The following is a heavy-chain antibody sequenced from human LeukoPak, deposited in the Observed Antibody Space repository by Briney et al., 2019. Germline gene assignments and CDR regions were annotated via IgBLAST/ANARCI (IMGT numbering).Heavy chain of an antibody. Sequence: PSETLSLTCLVSGASVSTSHWNWIRQLPGRGLEWIGCSSYTGKTDYNPSLTSRVTISLGTSKNQVSLKLRSVTAADTAVYYCSEGYFEPFDHWGQGTLVVVSS. CDR2: SSYTGKT. D-gene: IGHD2/OR15-2a*01. CDR1: GASVSTSH. V-gene: IGHV4-59*02. CDR3: SEGYFEPFDH. J-gene: IGHJ5*02.